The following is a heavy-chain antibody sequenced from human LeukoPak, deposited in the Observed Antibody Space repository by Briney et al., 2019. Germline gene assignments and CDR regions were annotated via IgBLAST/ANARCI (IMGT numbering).Heavy chain of an antibody. CDR3: SGGWFRLDP. Sequence: GGSLRLSCAASGFTFSSYAMHWVRQAPGKGLEWVAVISYDGSNKYYADSVKGRFTISRDNSKNTLYLQMNSLRAEDTAVYYCSGGWFRLDPWGQGTLVTVSS. D-gene: IGHD2-15*01. J-gene: IGHJ5*02. CDR2: ISYDGSNK. V-gene: IGHV3-30-3*01. CDR1: GFTFSSYA.